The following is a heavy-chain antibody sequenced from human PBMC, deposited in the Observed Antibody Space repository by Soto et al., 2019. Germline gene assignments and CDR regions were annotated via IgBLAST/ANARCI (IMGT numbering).Heavy chain of an antibody. CDR1: GFTVSSNY. D-gene: IGHD2-15*01. CDR2: IYSGGST. CDR3: ARALRVAATGGYYFDY. Sequence: GGSLRLSCAASGFTVSSNYMSWVRQAPGKGLEWVSVIYSGGSTYYADSVKGRFTIYRDNSKNTLYLQMNSLRAEDTAVYYCARALRVAATGGYYFDYWGQGTLVTVSS. V-gene: IGHV3-66*01. J-gene: IGHJ4*02.